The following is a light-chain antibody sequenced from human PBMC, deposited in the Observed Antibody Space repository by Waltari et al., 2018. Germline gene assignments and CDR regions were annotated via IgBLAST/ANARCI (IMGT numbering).Light chain of an antibody. CDR1: HNVLSIFNNKNY. CDR2: WAS. J-gene: IGKJ2*01. Sequence: DIVMTQSPDSLAVALGERATINCHASHNVLSIFNNKNYLACYQLKPGQSPKLLIYWASTRESGVPDRFSGSGSGTDFTLTISSLQAEDVAVYYCQQYYTAPYTFGQGTKVEIK. CDR3: QQYYTAPYT. V-gene: IGKV4-1*01.